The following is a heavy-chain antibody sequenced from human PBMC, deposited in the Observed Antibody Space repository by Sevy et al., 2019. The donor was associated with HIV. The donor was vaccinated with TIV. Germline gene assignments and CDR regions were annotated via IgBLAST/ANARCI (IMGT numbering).Heavy chain of an antibody. CDR2: IHGGDDTT. CDR3: AKDILGWAFDY. D-gene: IGHD3-3*01. J-gene: IGHJ4*01. V-gene: IGHV3-23*01. CDR1: GFGLNGNA. Sequence: GGSLRLSCAASGFGLNGNAMSWVRQAPGKGLEWVAAIHGGDDTTHYGDSVKGRFTISRDSFKNILYLQMDSLRVEDTAVYYCAKDILGWAFDYXGHGTLVTVSS.